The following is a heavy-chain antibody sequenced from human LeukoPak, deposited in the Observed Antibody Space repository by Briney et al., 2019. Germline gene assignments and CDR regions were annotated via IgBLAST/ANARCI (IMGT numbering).Heavy chain of an antibody. CDR2: IRYDGSNK. Sequence: GGSLRLSCAASGFTFSSYDIHWVRQAPGKGLEWVAFIRYDGSNKYYADSVKGRFTISRDNSKNTLYLQMNSLRAEDTAVYYCAKSLGENEAFDIWGQGTMVTVSS. D-gene: IGHD3-16*01. CDR3: AKSLGENEAFDI. CDR1: GFTFSSYD. J-gene: IGHJ3*02. V-gene: IGHV3-30*02.